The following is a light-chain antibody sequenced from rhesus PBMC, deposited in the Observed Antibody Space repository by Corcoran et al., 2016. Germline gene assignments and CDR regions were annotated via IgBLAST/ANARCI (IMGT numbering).Light chain of an antibody. V-gene: IGKV3-24*04. CDR3: QQSSNLWT. CDR2: GAS. CDR1: QSVGRY. Sequence: ETVVTQSPATLALSPGDRATLSCRASQSVGRYLAWSTQKRGQTPRPLNYGASSRATGIPDRFSGSGSGTDFTLTISSLETEDVGVYYCQQSSNLWTFGQGTKVEIK. J-gene: IGKJ1*01.